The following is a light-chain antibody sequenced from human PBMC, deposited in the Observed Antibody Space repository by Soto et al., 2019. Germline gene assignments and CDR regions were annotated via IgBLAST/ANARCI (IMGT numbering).Light chain of an antibody. Sequence: QSVLTQPPSASGSPGQSVTISCTGTSSDVGGYNSVSWYQQYPGKAPKLMIYDVSKRPSGVPDRFSGSKSDNTASLTVSGLQAEDESDYYCCSFAGITNLVFGTGTTVTVL. CDR2: DVS. CDR3: CSFAGITNLV. V-gene: IGLV2-8*01. CDR1: SSDVGGYNS. J-gene: IGLJ1*01.